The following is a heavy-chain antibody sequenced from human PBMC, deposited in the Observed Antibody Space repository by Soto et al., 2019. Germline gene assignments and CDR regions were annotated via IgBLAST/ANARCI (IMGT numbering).Heavy chain of an antibody. J-gene: IGHJ6*02. CDR3: ARYSSNWFQTEGMDV. CDR1: GGSISSNK. CDR2: IDTSGNT. V-gene: IGHV4-59*10. D-gene: IGHD4-4*01. Sequence: PSETLSLTCAVYGGSISSNKWWSWIRQPAGKGLEWIGRIDTSGNTNYNPSLKSRVTMSVDTSKKQFSLKLTSVTAADTAVYYCARYSSNWFQTEGMDVWGQGTTVTVSS.